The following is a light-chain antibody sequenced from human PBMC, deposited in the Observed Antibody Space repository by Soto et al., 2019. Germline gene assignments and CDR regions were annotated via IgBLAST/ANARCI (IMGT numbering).Light chain of an antibody. Sequence: IVLTQSPGTLSLSPGERATLSCRASQSVDSKYLAWYQQRPGQAPRILIFAASSRATGIPDRFSGSGSGTDFTLTISRLEPGDFAVYYCQQYGYSSWTFGQGTKVEIK. CDR1: QSVDSKY. CDR3: QQYGYSSWT. V-gene: IGKV3-20*01. J-gene: IGKJ1*01. CDR2: AAS.